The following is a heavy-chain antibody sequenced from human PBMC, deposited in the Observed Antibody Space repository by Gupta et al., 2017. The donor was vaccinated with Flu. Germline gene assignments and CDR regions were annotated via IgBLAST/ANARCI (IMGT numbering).Heavy chain of an antibody. V-gene: IGHV4-4*02. Sequence: QVQLQESGPGLVRPSGTLSLTCAVSGASMSSGKWWSWVRQSPAKGLEWIGEIFHSGTTNYNPSLKSRVTISIARSKNQFSLKLSSVTAADTAVYYCARFDSTGLGFDYWGQGTLVTVSS. J-gene: IGHJ4*02. CDR2: IFHSGTT. D-gene: IGHD6-19*01. CDR3: ARFDSTGLGFDY. CDR1: GASMSSGKW.